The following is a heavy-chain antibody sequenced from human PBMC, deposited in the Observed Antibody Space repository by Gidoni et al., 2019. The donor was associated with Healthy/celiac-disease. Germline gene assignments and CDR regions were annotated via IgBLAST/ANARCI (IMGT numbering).Heavy chain of an antibody. CDR3: AREGSYSGYGLEYYYYGMDV. Sequence: EVQLVESGGGLVQPGGSLRLSCAASGFPFSSYWMHWVRQAPGKGLVWVSRIKSDGSSTSYADSVKGRFTISRDNAKNTLYLQMNSLRAEDTAVYYCAREGSYSGYGLEYYYYGMDVWGQGTTVTVSS. CDR1: GFPFSSYW. D-gene: IGHD5-12*01. CDR2: IKSDGSST. V-gene: IGHV3-74*01. J-gene: IGHJ6*02.